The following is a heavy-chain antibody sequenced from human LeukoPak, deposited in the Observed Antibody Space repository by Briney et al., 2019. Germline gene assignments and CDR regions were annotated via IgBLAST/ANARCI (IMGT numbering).Heavy chain of an antibody. CDR3: ARDLSMVGSWDPDYYYYYGMDV. CDR1: GYTFTSYG. V-gene: IGHV7-4-1*02. Sequence: ASVKVSCKASGYTFTSYGIAWLRQAPGQGLEWMGWINTNTGNPTYAQGFTGRFVFSLDTSVSTAYLQISSLKAEDTAVYYCARDLSMVGSWDPDYYYYYGMDVWGQGTTVTVSS. D-gene: IGHD6-13*01. CDR2: INTNTGNP. J-gene: IGHJ6*02.